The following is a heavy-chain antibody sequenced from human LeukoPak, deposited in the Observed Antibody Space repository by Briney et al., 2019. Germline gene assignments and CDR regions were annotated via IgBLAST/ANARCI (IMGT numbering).Heavy chain of an antibody. D-gene: IGHD6-6*01. V-gene: IGHV3-48*03. CDR2: ISNSGSTI. Sequence: GGSLRLSCVASGFTFSSYEMNWVRQAPGKGLEWVSYISNSGSTIYYADSVKDRFTISRDNAKNSLYLQMNSLRADDTAVYYCARGSSSLGYWGQGTLVTVSS. CDR1: GFTFSSYE. CDR3: ARGSSSLGY. J-gene: IGHJ4*02.